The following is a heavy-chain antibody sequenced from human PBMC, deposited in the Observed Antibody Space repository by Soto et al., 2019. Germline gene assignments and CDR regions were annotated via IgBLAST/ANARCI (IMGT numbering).Heavy chain of an antibody. Sequence: SCAASGFTFINAWMTWVRQAPGKGLEWVGRIKSKTDGGTTDYAAPVKGRFTISRDDSKNTLYLQMDSLHTEDTAVYYCTTDAYYDTSGYWFWGRGTLVTVSS. J-gene: IGHJ4*02. CDR2: IKSKTDGGTT. D-gene: IGHD3-22*01. CDR3: TTDAYYDTSGYWF. CDR1: GFTFINAW. V-gene: IGHV3-15*01.